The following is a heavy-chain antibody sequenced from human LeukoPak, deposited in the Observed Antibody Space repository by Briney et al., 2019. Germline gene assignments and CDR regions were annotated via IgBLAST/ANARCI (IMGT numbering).Heavy chain of an antibody. J-gene: IGHJ5*02. CDR1: GFTFSSYA. V-gene: IGHV3-30-3*01. CDR3: ASSDSSSWYGGLDP. CDR2: ISYDGSNK. Sequence: GRSLRLSCAASGFTFSSYAMHWVRQAPGKGLEWVAVISYDGSNKYYADSVKGRFTISRDNAKNSLYLQMNSLRAEDTAVYYCASSDSSSWYGGLDPWGQGTLVTVSS. D-gene: IGHD6-13*01.